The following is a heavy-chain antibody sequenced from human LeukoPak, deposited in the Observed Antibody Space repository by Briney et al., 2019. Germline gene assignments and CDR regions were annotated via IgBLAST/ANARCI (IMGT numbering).Heavy chain of an antibody. Sequence: PGGSLRLSCAASGFTLSSYWMYWVRQAPGKGLVWVSRINSDGSITNYADSMKGRFTISRDNAKNTLYLQMNSLRAEDTAVYYCAGVGGARVYWGQGTLVTVSS. J-gene: IGHJ4*02. CDR3: AGVGGARVY. V-gene: IGHV3-74*01. D-gene: IGHD1-26*01. CDR2: INSDGSIT. CDR1: GFTLSSYW.